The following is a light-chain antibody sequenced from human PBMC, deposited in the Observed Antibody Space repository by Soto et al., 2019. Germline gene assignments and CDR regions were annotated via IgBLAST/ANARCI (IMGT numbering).Light chain of an antibody. Sequence: DVQMTQSPSAMSASVGERVTIACRASQAISRFVAWFQHKTGRAPERLIYETSHLQPGVPSRFSCSGAGTEFTLAISGLQPEDFATYYCRRHNTAPYTFGQGTKLEIK. CDR2: ETS. V-gene: IGKV1-17*03. CDR1: QAISRF. CDR3: RRHNTAPYT. J-gene: IGKJ2*01.